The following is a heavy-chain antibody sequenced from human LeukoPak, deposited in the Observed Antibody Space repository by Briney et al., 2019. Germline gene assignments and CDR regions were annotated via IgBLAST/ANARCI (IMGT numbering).Heavy chain of an antibody. Sequence: ASVKVSCKASGYTFTSCTLNWVRQAPGQGLEWMGWINTNTGNPTYAQGFTGRFVFSLDTSVSTAYLQISSLKAEDTAVYHCARTPITRIAAAGPPADYWGQGTLVTVSS. CDR3: ARTPITRIAAAGPPADY. J-gene: IGHJ4*02. CDR2: INTNTGNP. V-gene: IGHV7-4-1*02. CDR1: GYTFTSCT. D-gene: IGHD6-13*01.